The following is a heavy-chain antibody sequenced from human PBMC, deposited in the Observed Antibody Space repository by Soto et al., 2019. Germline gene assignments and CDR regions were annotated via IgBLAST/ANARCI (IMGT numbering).Heavy chain of an antibody. J-gene: IGHJ4*02. D-gene: IGHD3-22*01. CDR2: IYWDDDK. Sequence: QITLKESGPTLVKPTQTLTLTCTFSGFSLSTSGVGVGWIRQPPGKALEWLALIYWDDDKRYSPSLKSRLTITKDTSKNQVVLTMTNMDPVDTATYYCAHRPNYDDSSGYLPHYFDYWGQGTLVTVSS. CDR1: GFSLSTSGVG. CDR3: AHRPNYDDSSGYLPHYFDY. V-gene: IGHV2-5*02.